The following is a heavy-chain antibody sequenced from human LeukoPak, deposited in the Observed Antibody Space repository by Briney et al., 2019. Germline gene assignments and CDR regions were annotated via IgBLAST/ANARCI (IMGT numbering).Heavy chain of an antibody. V-gene: IGHV1-8*02. D-gene: IGHD3-22*01. J-gene: IGHJ4*02. Sequence: ASVKVSCKASGYIFSNYGISWVRQATGQGLEWMGWMNPNSGNTGYAQKFQGRVTMTRNTSISTAYMELSSLRSEDTAVYYCARGISPAYYDSSGYHQDYWGQGTLVSVSS. CDR3: ARGISPAYYDSSGYHQDY. CDR2: MNPNSGNT. CDR1: GYIFSNYG.